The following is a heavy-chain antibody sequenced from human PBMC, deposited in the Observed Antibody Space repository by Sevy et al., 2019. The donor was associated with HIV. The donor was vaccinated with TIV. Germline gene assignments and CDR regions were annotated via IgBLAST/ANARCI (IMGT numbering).Heavy chain of an antibody. V-gene: IGHV3-15*01. CDR3: ITDPAYRGYDEEVINYYFYGMDV. D-gene: IGHD5-12*01. Sequence: GGSLRLSCTASGFTFSSAWMSWVRQAPGKGLEWVGRIKSEFDGGAIDYAAPVKGRFTISREDAKNKVYLQMKSLKTEDTAAYYCITDPAYRGYDEEVINYYFYGMDVWGQGTTVTVSS. J-gene: IGHJ6*02. CDR1: GFTFSSAW. CDR2: IKSEFDGGAI.